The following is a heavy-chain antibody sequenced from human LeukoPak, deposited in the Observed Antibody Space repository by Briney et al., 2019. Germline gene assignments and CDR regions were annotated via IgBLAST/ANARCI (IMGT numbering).Heavy chain of an antibody. D-gene: IGHD1-7*01. Sequence: ASVKVSCKASGYTFITYGISWVRQAPGQGLEWMGWISTYNGDTKYAQKFQGRVTMTTDTSTSTVYMELRSLRSDETAVYYCARGGQLELRGGHYYYYGMDVRGQGTRVTV. V-gene: IGHV1-18*01. CDR1: GYTFITYG. CDR3: ARGGQLELRGGHYYYYGMDV. J-gene: IGHJ6*02. CDR2: ISTYNGDT.